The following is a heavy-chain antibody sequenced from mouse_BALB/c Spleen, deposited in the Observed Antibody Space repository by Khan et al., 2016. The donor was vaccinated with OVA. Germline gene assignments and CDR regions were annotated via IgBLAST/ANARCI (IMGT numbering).Heavy chain of an antibody. V-gene: IGHV1-9*01. CDR1: GYTFSSYW. J-gene: IGHJ3*01. CDR2: ILPGSGST. CDR3: ERSGDDARFAY. Sequence: VQGVESGAELMKPGASVKISCKATGYTFSSYWIEWVKQRPGHGLEWIGEILPGSGSTNYNEKFKGKATFTADTSSNTAYMQLSSLTSEDSAVYYCERSGDDARFAYWGQGTLVTVSA.